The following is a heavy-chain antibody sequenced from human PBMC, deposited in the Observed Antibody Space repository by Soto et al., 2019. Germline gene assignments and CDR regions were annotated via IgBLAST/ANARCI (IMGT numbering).Heavy chain of an antibody. Sequence: QVQLVQSGAEVKKPGASVKVSCKASGYTFTSYYMHWVRQAPGQGLEWMGIINPSGGSTSYAQKSQGRVTMIRDTSTSTVYLELSSLRSEDTAVYYCASNLGWSSGWYNWGQGTLVTVSS. CDR1: GYTFTSYY. D-gene: IGHD6-19*01. CDR3: ASNLGWSSGWYN. CDR2: INPSGGST. J-gene: IGHJ4*02. V-gene: IGHV1-46*01.